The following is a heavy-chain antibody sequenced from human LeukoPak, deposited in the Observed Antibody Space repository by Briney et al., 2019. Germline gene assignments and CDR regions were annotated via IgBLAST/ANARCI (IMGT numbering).Heavy chain of an antibody. CDR3: ARYYYYDKSGYPKYYFDY. J-gene: IGHJ4*02. CDR1: GGSISSYY. Sequence: SETLSLTCTVSGGSISSYYWGWIRQPPGKGLEWMGNIYYSGSTYYNPSLKRRVTISVDTPKNQFSLKLISVTAADTAVYYCARYYYYDKSGYPKYYFDYWGQGTLVTVSS. CDR2: IYYSGST. D-gene: IGHD3-22*01. V-gene: IGHV4-39*01.